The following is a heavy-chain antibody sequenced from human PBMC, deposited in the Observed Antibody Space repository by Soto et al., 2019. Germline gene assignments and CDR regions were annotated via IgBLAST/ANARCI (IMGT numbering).Heavy chain of an antibody. CDR3: AKGARNVDTAMVYFDY. CDR2: SRGSGSGSGGSI. Sequence: WSLRLSCAASGFTFSSYAMNWVRQAPGKGLEWVSISRGSGSGSGGSIYYADSVKGRFTISRDNSKNTLYLQMNSLRAEDTAVYSCAKGARNVDTAMVYFDYWGQGTQVTVSS. J-gene: IGHJ4*02. D-gene: IGHD5-18*01. CDR1: GFTFSSYA. V-gene: IGHV3-23*01.